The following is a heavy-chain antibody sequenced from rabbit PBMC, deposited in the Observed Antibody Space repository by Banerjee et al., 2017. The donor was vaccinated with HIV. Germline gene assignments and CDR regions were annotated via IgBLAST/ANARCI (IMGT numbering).Heavy chain of an antibody. J-gene: IGHJ3*01. V-gene: IGHV1S7*01. Sequence: QLKESGGGLVQPGGSLKLSCKASGFDFSSYYMSWVRQAPGKGLEWIGYIDPVFGSTYYASWVNGRFTISSHNAQNTLYLQLNSLTAADTATYFCARWGLYDDPSYTRLDLWGPGTLVTDS. CDR1: GFDFSSYY. CDR3: ARWGLYDDPSYTRLDL. CDR2: IDPVFGST. D-gene: IGHD2-1*01.